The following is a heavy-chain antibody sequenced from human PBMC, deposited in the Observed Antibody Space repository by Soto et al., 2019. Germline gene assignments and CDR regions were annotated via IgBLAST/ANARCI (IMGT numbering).Heavy chain of an antibody. CDR1: GFTFSSYS. V-gene: IGHV3-48*02. J-gene: IGHJ6*02. Sequence: PGGSLRLSCAASGFTFSSYSMNWVRQAPGKGLEWVSYISSSSSTIYYAVSVKGRFTISRDNAKNSLYLQMNSLRDEDTAVYYCARDGKNPYYYDSSGYGDYYYGMDVWGQGTTVTVSS. CDR2: ISSSSSTI. D-gene: IGHD3-22*01. CDR3: ARDGKNPYYYDSSGYGDYYYGMDV.